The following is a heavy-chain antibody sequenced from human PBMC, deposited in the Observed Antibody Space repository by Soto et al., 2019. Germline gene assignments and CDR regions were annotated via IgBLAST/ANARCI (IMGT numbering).Heavy chain of an antibody. CDR3: ARHNVHSSGHNDD. CDR2: IYYSGST. V-gene: IGHV4-39*01. Sequence: PSETLSLTCTVSGGSISSSSYYWGWIRQPPGKGLEWIGSIYYSGSTYYNPSLKSRVTISVDTSKNQFSLKLSSVTAADTAVYYAARHNVHSSGHNDDWGQGTLVTVSS. CDR1: GGSISSSSYY. J-gene: IGHJ4*02. D-gene: IGHD3-22*01.